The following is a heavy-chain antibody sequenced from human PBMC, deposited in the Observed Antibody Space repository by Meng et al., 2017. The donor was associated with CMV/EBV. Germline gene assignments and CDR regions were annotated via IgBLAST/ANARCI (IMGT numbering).Heavy chain of an antibody. CDR1: GFTFSSYD. J-gene: IGHJ6*02. CDR2: LGYGGSIK. D-gene: IGHD2-2*01. Sequence: GESLKISCAASGFTFSSYDMHWVRQAPGKGLEWVAFLGYGGSIKYYAESVKGRFTISRDNSKNTLSLQMNSLRAEDTAVYYCAKVSRESCYYCGMDVWGQGTTVTVSS. V-gene: IGHV3-30*02. CDR3: AKVSRESCYYCGMDV.